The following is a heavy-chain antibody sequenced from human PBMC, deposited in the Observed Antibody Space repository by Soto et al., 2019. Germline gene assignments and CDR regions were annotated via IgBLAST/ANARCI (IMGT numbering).Heavy chain of an antibody. Sequence: QVQLVQSGAEVKKPGSSVKVSCKASGGTFSSYAISWVRQAPGQGLEWMGGIIPIFGPANYAQKFQGRVTITADESTSTAYMELSSLRSEDTAVYYCARDIGGYRRGGSCYSDYWGQGTLVTVSS. CDR2: IIPIFGPA. CDR1: GGTFSSYA. D-gene: IGHD2-15*01. CDR3: ARDIGGYRRGGSCYSDY. J-gene: IGHJ4*02. V-gene: IGHV1-69*01.